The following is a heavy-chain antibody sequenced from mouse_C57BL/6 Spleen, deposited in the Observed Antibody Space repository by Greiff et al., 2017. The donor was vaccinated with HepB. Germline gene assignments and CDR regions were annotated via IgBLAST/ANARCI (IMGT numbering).Heavy chain of an antibody. CDR2: ISSGSSTI. Sequence: EVKVEESGGGLVKPGGSLKLSCAASGFTFSDYGMHWVRQAPEKGLEWVAYISSGSSTIYYADTVKGRFTISRDNAKNTLFLQMTSLRSEDTAMYYCARNQYYYGSSWYFDVWGTGTTVTVSS. V-gene: IGHV5-17*01. D-gene: IGHD1-1*01. J-gene: IGHJ1*03. CDR3: ARNQYYYGSSWYFDV. CDR1: GFTFSDYG.